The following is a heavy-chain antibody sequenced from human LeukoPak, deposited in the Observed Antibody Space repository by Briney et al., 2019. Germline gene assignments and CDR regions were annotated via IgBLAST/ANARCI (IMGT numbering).Heavy chain of an antibody. D-gene: IGHD6-6*01. CDR2: ISAYNGNT. Sequence: GASVKVSCKASGYTFTSYGISRVRQAPGQGLEWMGWISAYNGNTNYAQKFQGRVTMTTDTSTSTAYMELRSLRSDDTAVYYCARGRAVRPYNWFDPWGQGTLVTVSS. CDR3: ARGRAVRPYNWFDP. J-gene: IGHJ5*02. V-gene: IGHV1-18*01. CDR1: GYTFTSYG.